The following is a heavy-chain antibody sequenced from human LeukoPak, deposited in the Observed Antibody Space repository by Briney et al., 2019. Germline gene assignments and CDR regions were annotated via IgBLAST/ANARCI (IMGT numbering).Heavy chain of an antibody. Sequence: ASVKVSCKASGYTLTSYDINWVRQATGQGLECMGWMNPNSGNTGYAQKFQGRVTMTRNTSISTAYMELSSLRSEDTAVYYCARETYGFWSGYGGLAFDIWGQGTMVTVSS. J-gene: IGHJ3*02. V-gene: IGHV1-8*02. CDR2: MNPNSGNT. CDR3: ARETYGFWSGYGGLAFDI. D-gene: IGHD3-3*01. CDR1: GYTLTSYD.